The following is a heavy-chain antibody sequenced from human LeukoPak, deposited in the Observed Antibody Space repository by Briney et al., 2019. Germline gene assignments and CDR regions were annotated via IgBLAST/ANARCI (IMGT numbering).Heavy chain of an antibody. CDR3: ARGYGSGSYDAFDI. J-gene: IGHJ3*02. CDR1: GYTFTSYA. D-gene: IGHD3-10*01. V-gene: IGHV1-8*02. CDR2: MNPNSGNT. Sequence: ASVKVSCKASGYTFTSYAINWVRQAPGQGLEWMGWMNPNSGNTGYAQKFQGRVTMTRNTSISTAYMELSSLRSEDTAVYYCARGYGSGSYDAFDIWGQGTMVTVSS.